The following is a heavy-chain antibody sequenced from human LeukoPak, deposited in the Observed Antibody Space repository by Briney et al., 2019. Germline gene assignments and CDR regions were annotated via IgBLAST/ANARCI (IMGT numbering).Heavy chain of an antibody. J-gene: IGHJ4*02. CDR3: AVIPTVTTTGASY. CDR1: GYTFTGYY. Sequence: ASVKVSCTASGYTFTGYYMHWVRQAPGQGLEWMGWINPNSGGTNYAQKFQGRVTMTRDTSISTAYMELSRLRSDDTAVYYCAVIPTVTTTGASYWGQGTLVTVSS. CDR2: INPNSGGT. V-gene: IGHV1-2*02. D-gene: IGHD4-17*01.